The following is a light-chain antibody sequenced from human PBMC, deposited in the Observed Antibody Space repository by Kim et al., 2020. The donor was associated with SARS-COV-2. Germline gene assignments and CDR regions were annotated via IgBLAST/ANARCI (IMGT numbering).Light chain of an antibody. V-gene: IGLV3-21*04. Sequence: SYELTQPPSVSVAPGKTARITCGGNNIGSKSVHWYQQKPGQAPVLVTYYDSDRPSGIPERFSGSNSGNTATLTISRVEAGDEADYYCQVWDSSSDHSYVF. CDR2: YDS. CDR1: NIGSKS. J-gene: IGLJ1*01. CDR3: QVWDSSSDHSYV.